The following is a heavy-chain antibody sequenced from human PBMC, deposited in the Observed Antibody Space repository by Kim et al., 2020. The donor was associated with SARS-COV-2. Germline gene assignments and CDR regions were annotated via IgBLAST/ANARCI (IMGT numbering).Heavy chain of an antibody. CDR3: ARVRGAADVDHLHY. CDR2: ISGSGDRT. Sequence: GGSLRLSCAASGFTFGSHAMSWVRQAPGKGLEWVSAISGSGDRTYYRDSVKGRFTFSRDNSKNRMFLQMNSLRVDDTAVYYCARVRGAADVDHLHYWGQGTLDTVSS. J-gene: IGHJ4*02. CDR1: GFTFGSHA. D-gene: IGHD3-10*01. V-gene: IGHV3-23*01.